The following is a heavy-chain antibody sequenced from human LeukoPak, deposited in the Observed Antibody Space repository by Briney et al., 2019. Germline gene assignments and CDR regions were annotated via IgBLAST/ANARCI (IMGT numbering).Heavy chain of an antibody. CDR3: TSSPAYSSSWEAIDN. CDR1: GFTFSNYD. V-gene: IGHV3-13*01. CDR2: IGTAGDT. J-gene: IGHJ4*02. D-gene: IGHD6-13*01. Sequence: GSLRLSCAASGFTFSNYDMHWVRQAAGKGLEWVSAIGTAGDTYYSASVRGRFTISRENARNSLFLQMSGLSAGDTAVYYCTSSPAYSSSWEAIDNWGQGTLVTVSS.